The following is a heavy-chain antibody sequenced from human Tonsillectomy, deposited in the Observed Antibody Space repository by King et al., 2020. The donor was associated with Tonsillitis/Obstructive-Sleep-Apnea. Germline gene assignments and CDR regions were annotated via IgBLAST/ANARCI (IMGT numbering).Heavy chain of an antibody. CDR1: GGTFSSYA. J-gene: IGHJ4*02. V-gene: IGHV1-69*04. CDR2: IITILGIA. Sequence: QLVQSGAEVKKPGSSVKVSCKASGGTFSSYAISWVRQAPGQGLEWMGRIITILGIANYAQKFQGRVTITADKSTSTAYMELSSLRSEDTAVYYCAREDEYSSPYYFDYWGQGTLVTVSS. CDR3: AREDEYSSPYYFDY. D-gene: IGHD6-6*01.